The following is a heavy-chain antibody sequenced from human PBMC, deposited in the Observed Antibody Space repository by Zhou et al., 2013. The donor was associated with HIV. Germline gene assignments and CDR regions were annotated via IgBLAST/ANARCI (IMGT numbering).Heavy chain of an antibody. Sequence: QVQLVQSGAEVRTPGASVKISCKASAYTFSSHYMHWVRQATGQGLEWMGWMNPNSGNTGYAQKFQGRVTMTRNTSISTAYMELSSLRSEDTAVYYCARGLNSRDGYHFDYWGQGTLVTVSS. D-gene: IGHD5-12*01. J-gene: IGHJ4*02. CDR2: MNPNSGNT. CDR1: AYTFSSHY. V-gene: IGHV1-8*02. CDR3: ARGLNSRDGYHFDY.